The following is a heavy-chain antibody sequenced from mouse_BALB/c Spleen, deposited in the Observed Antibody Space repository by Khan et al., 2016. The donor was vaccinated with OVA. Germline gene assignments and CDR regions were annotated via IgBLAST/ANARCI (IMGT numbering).Heavy chain of an antibody. D-gene: IGHD1-1*01. CDR2: ISSGGST. Sequence: EVELVESGGGLVKPGGSLKLSCAASGFTFSSYDMSWVRQTPEKRLAWIASISSGGSTYYPDSVKGRFTISRDNVRNILSLQMSSLRSEDTAMYYWARGPYYGSSPGYFDYWGQGTTLTVSS. CDR1: GFTFSSYD. V-gene: IGHV5-6-5*01. J-gene: IGHJ2*01. CDR3: ARGPYYGSSPGYFDY.